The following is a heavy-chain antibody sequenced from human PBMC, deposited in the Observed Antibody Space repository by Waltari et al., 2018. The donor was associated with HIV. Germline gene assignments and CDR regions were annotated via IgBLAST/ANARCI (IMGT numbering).Heavy chain of an antibody. CDR2: VYYSGST. V-gene: IGHV4-39*01. Sequence: QLQLQDSGPGLVQPSETLSLTCTVSGGSFSTSSYYWGWIHRPPGKGLEWIGSVYYSGSTYYNPSLKSRVTISIDTSKNQFSLKLSSVTAADTAVYYCVAGYYGRGDYWGQGTLVTVSS. CDR1: GGSFSTSSYY. D-gene: IGHD3-3*01. J-gene: IGHJ4*02. CDR3: VAGYYGRGDY.